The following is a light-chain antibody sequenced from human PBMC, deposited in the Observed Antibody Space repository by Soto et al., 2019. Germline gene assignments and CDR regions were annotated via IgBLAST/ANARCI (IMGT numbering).Light chain of an antibody. CDR3: QQYGSSPPT. CDR2: GAS. CDR1: QSVSSNY. Sequence: EIVLTQSPGTLSLSPGERATLSCRASQSVSSNYLAWYQRKPGQAPRLLIYGASSRAIDIPNRFSGSGSGTDFTLTITRLEPEDFAVYYCQQYGSSPPTFGQGTTLEI. V-gene: IGKV3-20*01. J-gene: IGKJ1*01.